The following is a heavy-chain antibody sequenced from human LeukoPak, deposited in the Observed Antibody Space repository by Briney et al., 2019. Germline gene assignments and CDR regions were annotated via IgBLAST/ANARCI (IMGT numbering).Heavy chain of an antibody. CDR1: GYTFTDHY. CDR2: INPKSGDT. CDR3: GVHWGSGYYFDL. Sequence: ASVKVSCKASGYTFTDHYVHLVRQTPGQGLEWMGWINPKSGDTNYAQKFQGRVTMTRDTSIVTAYMELSSLKSDDTGVYYCGVHWGSGYYFDLWGRGILVTVSS. J-gene: IGHJ2*01. D-gene: IGHD7-27*01. V-gene: IGHV1-2*02.